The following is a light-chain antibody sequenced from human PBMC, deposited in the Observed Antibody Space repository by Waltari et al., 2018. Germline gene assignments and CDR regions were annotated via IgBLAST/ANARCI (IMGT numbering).Light chain of an antibody. V-gene: IGLV3-21*02. CDR2: DDS. CDR1: NIGSKS. J-gene: IGLJ3*02. CDR3: QVWDSSSDHRV. Sequence: SYVLTQPPSVSVAPGQTARITCGGNNIGSKSVHWYQQKPGQAPVLVAYDDSDRPSGIPGRFSGSNSGNTATLTISRVEAGDEADYYCQVWDSSSDHRVFGGGTKLTVL.